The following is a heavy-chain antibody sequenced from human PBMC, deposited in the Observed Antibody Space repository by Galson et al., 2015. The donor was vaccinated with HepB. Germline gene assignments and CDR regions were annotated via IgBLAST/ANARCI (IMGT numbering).Heavy chain of an antibody. V-gene: IGHV7-4-1*02. Sequence: SVKVSCKASGGTFSSYAISWVRQAPGQGLEWMGWINTNTGNPTYAQGFTGRFVFSLDTSVSTAYLQISSLKAEDTAVYYCARGGEPQAGASGYWGQGTLVTVSP. CDR3: ARGGEPQAGASGY. J-gene: IGHJ4*02. CDR2: INTNTGNP. CDR1: GGTFSSYA. D-gene: IGHD3-10*01.